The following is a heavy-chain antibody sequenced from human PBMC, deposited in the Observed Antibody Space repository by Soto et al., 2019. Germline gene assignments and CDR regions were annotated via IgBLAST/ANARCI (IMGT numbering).Heavy chain of an antibody. D-gene: IGHD6-13*01. J-gene: IGHJ6*02. CDR2: SSSSSYI. CDR1: GFTFSSYS. CDR3: ARVVSSSWNGAYYYYYGMDV. Sequence: GSLRLSCAASGFTFSSYSMNWVRQAPGKGLEWVSSSSSSSYIYYADSVKGRFTISRDNAKNSLYLQMNSLRAEDTAVYYCARVVSSSWNGAYYYYYGMDVWGQGTTVTVSS. V-gene: IGHV3-21*01.